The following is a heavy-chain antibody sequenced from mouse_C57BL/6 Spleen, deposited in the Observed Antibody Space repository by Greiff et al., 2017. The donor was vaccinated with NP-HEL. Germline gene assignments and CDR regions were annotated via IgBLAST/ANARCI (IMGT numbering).Heavy chain of an antibody. V-gene: IGHV5-6*01. CDR3: ARHGGSFDY. CDR2: ISSGGSYT. D-gene: IGHD1-1*02. CDR1: GFTFSSYG. Sequence: VQLKESGGDLVKPGGSLTLSCAASGFTFSSYGMSWVRQTPDKRLEWVATISSGGSYTYYPDSVKGRFTISRDNATNTLYLQMSSLKSEDTAMYYCARHGGSFDYWGQGTTLTVSS. J-gene: IGHJ2*01.